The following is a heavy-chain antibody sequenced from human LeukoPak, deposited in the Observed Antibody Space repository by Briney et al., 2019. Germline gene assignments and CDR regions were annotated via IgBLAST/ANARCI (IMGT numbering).Heavy chain of an antibody. D-gene: IGHD3-10*01. CDR1: GFTFDDYA. V-gene: IGHV3-9*01. J-gene: IGHJ4*02. CDR2: ISWNSGSI. Sequence: GGSLRLSCAASGFTFDDYAMPWVRQAPGKGLEWVPGISWNSGSIGYADSVKGRFTISRDNAKNSLYLQMNSLRAEDTALYYCAKGVLLWFGELGYWGQGTLVTVSS. CDR3: AKGVLLWFGELGY.